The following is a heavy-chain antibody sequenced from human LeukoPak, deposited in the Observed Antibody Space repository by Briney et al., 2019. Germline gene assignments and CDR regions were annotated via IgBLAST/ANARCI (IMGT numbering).Heavy chain of an antibody. D-gene: IGHD3-9*01. Sequence: GGSLRLSCAASGFTFSSYAMSWVRQAPGKGLEWVSTIYSGGSTYYADSVTGRFTISRDNSKNTLYLQMNSLRAEDTAVYYCARDGAVLTGYYDYWGQGTLVTVSS. CDR3: ARDGAVLTGYYDY. CDR1: GFTFSSYA. V-gene: IGHV3-66*01. J-gene: IGHJ4*02. CDR2: IYSGGST.